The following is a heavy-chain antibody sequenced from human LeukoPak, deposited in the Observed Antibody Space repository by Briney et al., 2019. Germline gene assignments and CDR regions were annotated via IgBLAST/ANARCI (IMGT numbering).Heavy chain of an antibody. V-gene: IGHV3-30-3*01. J-gene: IGHJ3*02. Sequence: GRSLRLSCAASGFTFSSYAMHWVRQAPGKGLEWVAVISYDGSNKYYADSVKGRFTISRDNSKNTLYLQMDSLRAEDTAVYYCARDSGPADPEAFDIWGQGTMVTVSS. D-gene: IGHD1-14*01. CDR2: ISYDGSNK. CDR3: ARDSGPADPEAFDI. CDR1: GFTFSSYA.